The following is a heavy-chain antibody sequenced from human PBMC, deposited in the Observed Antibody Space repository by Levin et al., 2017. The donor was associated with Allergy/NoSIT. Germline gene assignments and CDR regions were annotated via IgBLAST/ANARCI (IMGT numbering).Heavy chain of an antibody. V-gene: IGHV1-2*02. Sequence: GESLKISCKASGYTFTGYYMHWVRQAPGQGLEWMGWINPNSGGTNYAQKFQGRVTMTRDTSISTAYMELSRLRSDDTAVYYCAVEVGYSGYLNAFDYWGQGTLVTVSS. CDR3: AVEVGYSGYLNAFDY. CDR2: INPNSGGT. CDR1: GYTFTGYY. J-gene: IGHJ4*02. D-gene: IGHD5-12*01.